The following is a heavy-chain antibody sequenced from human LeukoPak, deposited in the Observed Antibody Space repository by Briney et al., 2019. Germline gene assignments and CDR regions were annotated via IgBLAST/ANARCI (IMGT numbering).Heavy chain of an antibody. D-gene: IGHD1-14*01. CDR3: ARDRTGGFARYYMDV. Sequence: ASVKVSCKASGGTFSSYAISWVRQAPGQGPEWMGGIIPIFGTANYAQKFQGRVTITADESTSTAYMELSSLRSEDTAVYYCARDRTGGFARYYMDVWGKGTTVTISS. J-gene: IGHJ6*03. CDR2: IIPIFGTA. CDR1: GGTFSSYA. V-gene: IGHV1-69*13.